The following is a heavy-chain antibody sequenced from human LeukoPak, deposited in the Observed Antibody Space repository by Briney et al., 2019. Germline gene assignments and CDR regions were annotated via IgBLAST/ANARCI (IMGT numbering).Heavy chain of an antibody. J-gene: IGHJ4*02. Sequence: GGSLRLSCAASGFTFDDYAMHWVRQAPGKGLEWVSGISWNSGSIGYADSVKGRFTISRDNAKNSLYLQMNSLRAEDTALYYCAKVAGASVYGQFDYWGQGTLVTVSS. CDR1: GFTFDDYA. V-gene: IGHV3-9*01. CDR2: ISWNSGSI. D-gene: IGHD3-10*01. CDR3: AKVAGASVYGQFDY.